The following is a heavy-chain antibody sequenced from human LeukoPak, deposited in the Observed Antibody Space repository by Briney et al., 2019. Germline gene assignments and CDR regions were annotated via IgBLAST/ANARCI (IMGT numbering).Heavy chain of an antibody. Sequence: SQTLSLTCAISGDSVSRDSIAWNWIRQSPSRGLEWLGRTYYRSAWYNDYAVSVKGRITINPDTSKNQFSLQLNSVTPEDTAVYYCARGTGWPQFDYWGQGTLVTVSS. CDR2: TYYRSAWYN. V-gene: IGHV6-1*01. CDR3: ARGTGWPQFDY. J-gene: IGHJ4*02. CDR1: GDSVSRDSIA. D-gene: IGHD6-19*01.